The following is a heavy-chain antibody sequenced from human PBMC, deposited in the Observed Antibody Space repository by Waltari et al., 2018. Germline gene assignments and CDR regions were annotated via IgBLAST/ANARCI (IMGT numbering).Heavy chain of an antibody. V-gene: IGHV4-34*01. Sequence: QVQLQQWGAGLLKPSETLSLTCAVYGGSFSGYYCSWIRQPPGKGLEWLGEIKQSEGTNVNPSLKSRGTITVDTSKNQFSLKLSSVNAADTAVYYCATAVDRAMASKFLGWFDAWGQGTLVTVAS. D-gene: IGHD5-18*01. J-gene: IGHJ5*02. CDR3: ATAVDRAMASKFLGWFDA. CDR1: GGSFSGYY. CDR2: IKQSEGT.